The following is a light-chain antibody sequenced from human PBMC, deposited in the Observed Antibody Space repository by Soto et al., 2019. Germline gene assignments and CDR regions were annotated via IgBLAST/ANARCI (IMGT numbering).Light chain of an antibody. Sequence: EIVLTQSPGTLSLSAGERATLSCRASQSVRSSYLAWYQQKPGQAPRLLIYDASSRATGIPATFRGSGSGTDFTLTMSRLEPEDLGIDYCHQRSDWLFGPGTKVDIK. V-gene: IGKV3D-20*02. CDR1: QSVRSSY. CDR2: DAS. CDR3: HQRSDWL. J-gene: IGKJ3*01.